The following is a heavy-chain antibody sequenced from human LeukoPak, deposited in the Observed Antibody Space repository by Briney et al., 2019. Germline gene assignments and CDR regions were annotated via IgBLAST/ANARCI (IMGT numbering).Heavy chain of an antibody. CDR2: IYYSGST. J-gene: IGHJ6*02. V-gene: IGHV4-39*07. CDR1: GGSISSSSYY. D-gene: IGHD6-19*01. Sequence: SETLSLTCTVSGGSISSSSYYWGWIRQPPGKGLEWIGSIYYSGSTYYNPSLKSRVTISVDTSKNQFSLKLSSVTAADTAVYYCARDLAVAGNYYYGMDVWGQGTTVTVSS. CDR3: ARDLAVAGNYYYGMDV.